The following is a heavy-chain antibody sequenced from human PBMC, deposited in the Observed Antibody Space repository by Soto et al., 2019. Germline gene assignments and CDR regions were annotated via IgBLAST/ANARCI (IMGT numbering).Heavy chain of an antibody. D-gene: IGHD2-8*02. CDR2: IIPILTTP. CDR3: ATSVGIAPTGEDGMDV. Sequence: SVKISCKASGATFSIYGFSWVRQAPGQGPEWIGGIIPILTTPNYAQKFQGRVTIVADESTRTVYMELSSLKFEDTAVYYCATSVGIAPTGEDGMDVWGQGTSVTVSS. CDR1: GATFSIYG. V-gene: IGHV1-69*13. J-gene: IGHJ6*02.